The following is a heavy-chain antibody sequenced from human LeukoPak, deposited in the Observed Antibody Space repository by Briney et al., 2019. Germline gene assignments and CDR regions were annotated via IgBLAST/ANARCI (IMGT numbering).Heavy chain of an antibody. D-gene: IGHD3-22*01. CDR1: GGSISSGSYY. J-gene: IGHJ3*02. Sequence: SETLSPTCTVSGGSISSGSYYWSWIRQPAGKGLEWIGRIYTSGSTNYNPSLKSRVTISVDTSKNQFSLKLSSVTAADTAVYYCARDQTYYDSSGYSLYAFDIWGQGTMVTVSS. V-gene: IGHV4-61*02. CDR2: IYTSGST. CDR3: ARDQTYYDSSGYSLYAFDI.